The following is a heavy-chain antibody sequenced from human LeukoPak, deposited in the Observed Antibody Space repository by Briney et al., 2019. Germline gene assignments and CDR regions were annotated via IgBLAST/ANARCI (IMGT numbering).Heavy chain of an antibody. CDR2: IYYSGST. V-gene: IGHV4-31*03. CDR3: ARDRAKGYCSGGSCAGVGAFDI. CDR1: GGSISSGGYY. J-gene: IGHJ3*02. D-gene: IGHD2-15*01. Sequence: SETLSLTCTVSGGSISSGGYYWSWIRQHPGKGLEWIGYIYYSGSTYCNPSLKSRVTISVDTSKNQFSLKLSSVTAADTAVYYCARDRAKGYCSGGSCAGVGAFDIWGQGTMVTVSS.